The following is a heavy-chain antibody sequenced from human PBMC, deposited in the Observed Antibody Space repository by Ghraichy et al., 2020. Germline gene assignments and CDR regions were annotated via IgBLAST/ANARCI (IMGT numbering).Heavy chain of an antibody. V-gene: IGHV4-34*01. Sequence: SQTLSLTCAVYGGSFSGYYWSWIRQPPGKGLEWIGEINHSGSTNYNPSLKSRVTISVDTSKNQFSLKLSSVTAADTAVYYCARGTRDIVVVVAAPKAENWFDPWGQGTLVTVSS. J-gene: IGHJ5*02. D-gene: IGHD2-15*01. CDR2: INHSGST. CDR3: ARGTRDIVVVVAAPKAENWFDP. CDR1: GGSFSGYY.